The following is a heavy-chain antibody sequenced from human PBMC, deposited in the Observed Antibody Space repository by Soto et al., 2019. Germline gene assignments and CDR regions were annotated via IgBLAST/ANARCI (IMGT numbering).Heavy chain of an antibody. CDR2: ISYSGST. CDR3: ARYSGTDYVY. Sequence: PSETLSLTCTVSGGSISSYYWSWIRQPPGKGLEWIGFISYSGSTSYNPSLKSRVTMSVDTSKNQFSLKLSSVTAADTAVYYCARYSGTDYVYWGQGTLVTVSS. CDR1: GGSISSYY. D-gene: IGHD1-26*01. J-gene: IGHJ4*02. V-gene: IGHV4-59*01.